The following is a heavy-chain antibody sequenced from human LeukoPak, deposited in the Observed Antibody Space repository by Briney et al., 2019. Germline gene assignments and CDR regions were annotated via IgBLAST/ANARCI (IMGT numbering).Heavy chain of an antibody. CDR3: ARDYIGSYTDY. CDR2: IKQDGSEK. D-gene: IGHD1-26*01. J-gene: IGHJ4*02. Sequence: GGSLRLSCAASGFTFSSYWMSWGRQAPGKGREWVANIKQDGSEKYYVDSVKGRFTISRDNAKNSLYLQMNSLRAEDTAVYYCARDYIGSYTDYWGQGTLVTVSS. CDR1: GFTFSSYW. V-gene: IGHV3-7*01.